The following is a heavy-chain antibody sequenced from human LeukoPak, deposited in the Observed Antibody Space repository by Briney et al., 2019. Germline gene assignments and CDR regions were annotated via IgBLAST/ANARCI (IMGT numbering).Heavy chain of an antibody. D-gene: IGHD3-10*01. J-gene: IGHJ4*02. CDR3: ARAELLWSPGIYY. CDR2: IYYSGST. V-gene: IGHV4-59*01. CDR1: GFTFSSYS. Sequence: PGGSLRLSCAASGFTFSSYSMNWIRQPPGKGLEWIGYIYYSGSTNYNPSLKSRVTISVDTSKNQFSLKLSSVTAADTAVYYCARAELLWSPGIYYWGQGTLVTVSS.